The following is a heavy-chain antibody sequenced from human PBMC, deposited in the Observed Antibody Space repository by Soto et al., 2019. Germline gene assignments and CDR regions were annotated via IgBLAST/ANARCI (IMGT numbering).Heavy chain of an antibody. CDR3: ARDRLMATAGTARHYFGLDV. V-gene: IGHV4-31*03. CDR1: GGSIRSGGYY. D-gene: IGHD5-18*01. Sequence: SETLSPTCTVSGGSIRSGGYYWSWVRQNPRRGLEWIGNIYYSGNTYYNPSLKSRLTISVDTSKNQFSLNLSSVTAADTAVYYCARDRLMATAGTARHYFGLDVWGQGTTVTVS. CDR2: IYYSGNT. J-gene: IGHJ6*02.